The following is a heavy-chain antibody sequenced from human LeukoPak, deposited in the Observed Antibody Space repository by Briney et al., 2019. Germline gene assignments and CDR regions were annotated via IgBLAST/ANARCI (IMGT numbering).Heavy chain of an antibody. CDR2: INSDGSST. V-gene: IGHV3-74*01. J-gene: IGHJ4*02. Sequence: PGGSLRLSCAASGFTFSSYWMHWVRQAPGKGLVWVSRINSDGSSTSYADSVKGRFTISRDNAKNTLYLQMNSLRAEDTAVYYCAKTYYYDSSNYPPMDYWGQGTLVTVSS. D-gene: IGHD3-22*01. CDR3: AKTYYYDSSNYPPMDY. CDR1: GFTFSSYW.